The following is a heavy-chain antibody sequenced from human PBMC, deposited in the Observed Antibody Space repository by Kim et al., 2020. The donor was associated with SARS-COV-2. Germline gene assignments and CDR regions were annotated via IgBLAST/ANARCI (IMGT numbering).Heavy chain of an antibody. CDR1: GCSISSYY. CDR3: AREPSGYYLNWFDP. Sequence: SETLSLTCTVSGCSISSYYWSWIRQPAGKGLEWIGRIYTSGSTNYNPSLKSRVTMSADTSKNQFSLKLSSVTAADTAVYYCAREPSGYYLNWFDPWGQGTPVTVSS. V-gene: IGHV4-4*07. D-gene: IGHD3-22*01. J-gene: IGHJ5*02. CDR2: IYTSGST.